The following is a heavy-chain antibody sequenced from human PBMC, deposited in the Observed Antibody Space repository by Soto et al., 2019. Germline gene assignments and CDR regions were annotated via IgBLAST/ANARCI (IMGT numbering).Heavy chain of an antibody. J-gene: IGHJ5*02. CDR2: NDYHGST. Sequence: QVQLQESGPGLVKPSQTLSLTCTVSGGSISSGGYYWSWIRQHPGMGLECIGYNDYHGSTYYNPSLQSRVTIPVDPSKNQVSQELSSVTAADTAVYYCARGEGYWSGGSCYSSRWFDPWGQGTLVTVSS. V-gene: IGHV4-31*03. D-gene: IGHD2-15*01. CDR1: GGSISSGGYY. CDR3: ARGEGYWSGGSCYSSRWFDP.